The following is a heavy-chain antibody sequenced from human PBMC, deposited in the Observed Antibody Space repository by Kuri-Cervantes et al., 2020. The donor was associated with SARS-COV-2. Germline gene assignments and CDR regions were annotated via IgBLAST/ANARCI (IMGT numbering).Heavy chain of an antibody. Sequence: GGSLRLSCAASGFTFSSYWMSWVRQAPGKGLEWVANIKQDGSEKYYVDSVKGRFTISRDNAKNSLYLQMNSLRAEATAVYYCARDEGPFQTTDIAVAGTTDVGPPTLFDYWGQGTLVTVSS. V-gene: IGHV3-7*01. CDR1: GFTFSSYW. CDR3: ARDEGPFQTTDIAVAGTTDVGPPTLFDY. J-gene: IGHJ4*02. D-gene: IGHD6-19*01. CDR2: IKQDGSEK.